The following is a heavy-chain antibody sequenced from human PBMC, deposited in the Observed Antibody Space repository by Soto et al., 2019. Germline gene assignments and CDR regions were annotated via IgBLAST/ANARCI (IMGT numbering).Heavy chain of an antibody. Sequence: VQLVESGGGLVQPGRSLRLSCAASGFTFDDYAMHWVRQAPGKGLEWVSGISWNSGSIGYADSVKGRFTISRDNAKNSLYLQMNSLRAEDTALYYCAKGYSELVRFYFDYWGQGTLVTVSS. CDR3: AKGYSELVRFYFDY. CDR2: ISWNSGSI. CDR1: GFTFDDYA. V-gene: IGHV3-9*01. D-gene: IGHD6-6*01. J-gene: IGHJ4*02.